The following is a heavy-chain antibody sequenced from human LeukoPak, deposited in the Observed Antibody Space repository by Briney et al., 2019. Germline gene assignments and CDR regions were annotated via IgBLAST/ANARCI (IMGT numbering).Heavy chain of an antibody. CDR1: GFTLSSYG. V-gene: IGHV3-48*04. D-gene: IGHD3-22*01. CDR3: ARGRIVAGVRY. J-gene: IGHJ4*02. CDR2: FSSSTTII. Sequence: GGSLRLSCAASGFTLSSYGMNWVRQAPGKGLEWVSYFSSSTTIIYYADSVKGRFTISRDNAKNSLYLQMNSLRADDTAVYYCARGRIVAGVRYWGQGTLVTVSS.